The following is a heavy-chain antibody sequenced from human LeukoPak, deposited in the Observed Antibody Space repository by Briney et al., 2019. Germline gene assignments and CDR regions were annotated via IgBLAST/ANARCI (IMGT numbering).Heavy chain of an antibody. CDR2: ISADSATT. Sequence: GGSLRLSCTASGFTLSNYWMTWVRQAPGKGLEWVSVISADSATTFYADSVKGRFTISRDNAKNTVFLQMSSLRAEDTALYYCARKSASGNYPLDYWGQGTLVTVSS. CDR1: GFTLSNYW. D-gene: IGHD3-10*01. V-gene: IGHV3-23*01. CDR3: ARKSASGNYPLDY. J-gene: IGHJ4*02.